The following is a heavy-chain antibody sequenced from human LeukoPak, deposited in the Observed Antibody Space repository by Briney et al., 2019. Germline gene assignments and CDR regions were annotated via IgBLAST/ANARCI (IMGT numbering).Heavy chain of an antibody. J-gene: IGHJ6*02. D-gene: IGHD3-22*01. CDR3: ARMYYYDSSGYGIYYYYGMDV. CDR1: GYTFTSYG. CDR2: ISAYNGNT. V-gene: IGHV1-18*01. Sequence: GASVKVSCKASGYTFTSYGISRVRQAPGQGLEWMGWISAYNGNTNYAQKLQGRVTMTTDTSTSTAYMELRSLRSDDTAVYYCARMYYYDSSGYGIYYYYGMDVWGQGTTVTVSS.